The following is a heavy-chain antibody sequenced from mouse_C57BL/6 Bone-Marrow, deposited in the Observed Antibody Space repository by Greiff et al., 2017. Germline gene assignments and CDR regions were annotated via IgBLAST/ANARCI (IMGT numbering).Heavy chain of an antibody. Sequence: QVQLQQSGPGLVQPSQSLSITCTVSGFSLTSYGVHWVRQSPGKGLEWLGVIWSGGSTDYNAAFISRLSISKDNSKSQVFFKMISLQADDTSIYYCASHYGSDYYAMDYWGQRTSVTVSS. CDR3: ASHYGSDYYAMDY. CDR1: GFSLTSYG. J-gene: IGHJ4*01. D-gene: IGHD1-1*01. CDR2: IWSGGST. V-gene: IGHV2-2*01.